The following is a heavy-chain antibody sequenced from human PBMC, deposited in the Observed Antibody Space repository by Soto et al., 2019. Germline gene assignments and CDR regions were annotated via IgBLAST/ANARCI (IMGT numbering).Heavy chain of an antibody. D-gene: IGHD3-3*01. CDR3: ARTDFWSGFDVGWFDP. CDR2: IYYSGST. J-gene: IGHJ5*02. CDR1: GGSISSGGYY. Sequence: SETLSLTCTVSGGSISSGGYYWSWIRQHPGKGLEWIGYIYYSGSTNYNPSLKSRVTISVDTSKNQFSLKLSSVTAADTAVYYCARTDFWSGFDVGWFDPWGQGTLVTVSS. V-gene: IGHV4-61*08.